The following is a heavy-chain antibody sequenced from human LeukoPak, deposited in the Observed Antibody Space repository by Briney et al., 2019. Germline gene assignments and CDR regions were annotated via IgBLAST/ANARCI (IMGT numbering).Heavy chain of an antibody. J-gene: IGHJ4*02. CDR1: GFTFSSYA. Sequence: GGSLRLSCAASGFTFSSYAMSWFRQAPGKGLEWVSAISGSGGSTYYADSVKGRFTISRDNSKNTLYLQMNSLRAEDTAVYYCAIKGGYSSSWYLSYFDYWGQGTLVTVSS. V-gene: IGHV3-23*01. D-gene: IGHD6-13*01. CDR2: ISGSGGST. CDR3: AIKGGYSSSWYLSYFDY.